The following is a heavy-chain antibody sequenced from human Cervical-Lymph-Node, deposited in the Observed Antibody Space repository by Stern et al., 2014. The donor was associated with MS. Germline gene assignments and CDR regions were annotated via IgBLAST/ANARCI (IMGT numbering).Heavy chain of an antibody. CDR1: GYTFTSYG. CDR3: ARDLMVGTDGDVPISIYYYYGMDV. CDR2: IRAYNGNT. D-gene: IGHD4-17*01. Sequence: QMQLVQSGAEVKKPGASVKVSCKASGYTFTSYGISWERQAPGQGLEWMGWIRAYNGNTNYAQKLQGRVTMTTDTSTSTAYMELRSLRSDDTAVYYCARDLMVGTDGDVPISIYYYYGMDVWGQGTTVTVSS. J-gene: IGHJ6*02. V-gene: IGHV1-18*04.